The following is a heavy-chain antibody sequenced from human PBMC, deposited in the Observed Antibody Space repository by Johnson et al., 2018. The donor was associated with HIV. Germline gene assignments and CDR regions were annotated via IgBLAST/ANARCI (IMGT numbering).Heavy chain of an antibody. V-gene: IGHV3-23*01. CDR3: AKDPYKYSSSSYAFDI. CDR2: ISGSGGST. D-gene: IGHD6-6*01. Sequence: KGLEWVSAISGSGGSTYYADSVKGRFTISRDNSKNTLYLQMNSLRAEDTAVYYCAKDPYKYSSSSYAFDIWGQGTMVTVSS. J-gene: IGHJ3*02.